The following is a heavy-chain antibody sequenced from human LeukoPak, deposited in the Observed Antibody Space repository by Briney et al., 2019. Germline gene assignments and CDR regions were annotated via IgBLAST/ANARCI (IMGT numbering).Heavy chain of an antibody. CDR1: GGTFSSYA. J-gene: IGHJ5*02. Sequence: VASVKVSCKASGGTFSSYAISWVRQAPGQGLEWMGRIIPILGIANYAQKFQGRVTITADKSTSTAYMELSSLRSEDTAVYYCARDRNIVGATLNWFDPWGQGTLVTVSS. CDR3: ARDRNIVGATLNWFDP. V-gene: IGHV1-69*04. CDR2: IIPILGIA. D-gene: IGHD1-26*01.